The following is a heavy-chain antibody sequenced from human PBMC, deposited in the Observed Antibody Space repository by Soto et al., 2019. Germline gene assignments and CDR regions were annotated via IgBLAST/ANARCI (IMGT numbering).Heavy chain of an antibody. CDR2: IKSKTDGGTT. CDR3: LTIWFGDLLYLY. J-gene: IGHJ4*02. D-gene: IGHD3-10*01. V-gene: IGHV3-15*07. Sequence: PGGSLRLSCAASGFSFTNAWLNWVRQAPGKGLEWVGRIKSKTDGGTTDYAAAVNGRFTISRDDSKNMLHLEMTSLKTEDTAVYYCLTIWFGDLLYLYWGQGTLVTVSS. CDR1: GFSFTNAW.